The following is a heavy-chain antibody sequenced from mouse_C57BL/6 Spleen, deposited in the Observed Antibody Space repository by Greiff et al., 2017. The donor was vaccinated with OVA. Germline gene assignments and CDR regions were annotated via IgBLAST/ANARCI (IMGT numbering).Heavy chain of an antibody. CDR1: GYTFTGYW. CDR2: ILPGSGSP. D-gene: IGHD1-1*01. CDR3: ARKAPYYCGSSSYAMDY. J-gene: IGHJ4*01. Sequence: VQLQQSGAELMKPGASVKLSCKASGYTFTGYWIEWVKQRPGHGLEWIGEILPGSGSPNYNEKFKGKATFTAATSSITAYMQLSSLTTEDSAIYDCARKAPYYCGSSSYAMDYWGQGTSVTVSS. V-gene: IGHV1-9*01.